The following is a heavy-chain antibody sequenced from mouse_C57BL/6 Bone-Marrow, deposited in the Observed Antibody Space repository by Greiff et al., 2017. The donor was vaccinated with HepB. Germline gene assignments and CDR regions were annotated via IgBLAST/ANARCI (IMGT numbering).Heavy chain of an antibody. CDR1: GYTFTSYW. D-gene: IGHD2-12*01. Sequence: QVHVKQPGAELVKPGASVKLSCKASGYTFTSYWMHWVKQRPGQGLEWIGMIHPNSGSTNYNEKFKSKATLTVDKSSSTAYMPLSSLTSEDSAVYYCARIRKPYSRYFDYWGQGTTLTVSS. CDR2: IHPNSGST. J-gene: IGHJ2*01. V-gene: IGHV1-64*01. CDR3: ARIRKPYSRYFDY.